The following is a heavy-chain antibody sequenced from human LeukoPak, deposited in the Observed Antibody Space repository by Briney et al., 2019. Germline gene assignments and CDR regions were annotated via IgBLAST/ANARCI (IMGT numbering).Heavy chain of an antibody. D-gene: IGHD6-19*01. CDR3: ARGSTYSSGWYTGFDY. CDR2: INSDGSST. J-gene: IGHJ4*02. CDR1: GFTFSSYW. Sequence: GGSRRLSCAASGFTFSSYWMHWVRQAPGKGLVWVSRINSDGSSTSYADSVKGRFTISRDNAKNTLYLQMNSLRAEDTAVYYCARGSTYSSGWYTGFDYWGQGTLVTVSS. V-gene: IGHV3-74*01.